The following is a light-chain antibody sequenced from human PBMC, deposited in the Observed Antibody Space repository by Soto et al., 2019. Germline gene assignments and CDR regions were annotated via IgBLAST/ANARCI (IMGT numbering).Light chain of an antibody. CDR3: SSYTSSSTVGV. CDR1: SSDVGGYDS. V-gene: IGLV2-14*01. Sequence: QSVVTQPASVSGSPGQSITISCTGTSSDVGGYDSVSWYQQHPGKAPKLIIYEVSNRPSGVSSRFSGSKSGNTASLTISGLQAEDVAHYYCSSYTSSSTVGVFGGGTKLTVL. J-gene: IGLJ2*01. CDR2: EVS.